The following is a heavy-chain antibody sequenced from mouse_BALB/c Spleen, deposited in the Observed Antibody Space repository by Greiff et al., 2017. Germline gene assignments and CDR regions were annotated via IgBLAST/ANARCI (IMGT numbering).Heavy chain of an antibody. CDR2: INPSTGYT. CDR1: GYTFTSYW. CDR3: EKGYDY. V-gene: IGHV1-7*01. J-gene: IGHJ2*01. D-gene: IGHD2-14*01. Sequence: QVHVKQSGAELAKPGASVKMSCKATGYTFTSYWIHWVKQRPGHGLEWIGYINPSTGYTEYNQKFKDKATLTADKSSRTAYMQLSSLTSEDSAVYDCEKGYDYWGQGTTLTVSS.